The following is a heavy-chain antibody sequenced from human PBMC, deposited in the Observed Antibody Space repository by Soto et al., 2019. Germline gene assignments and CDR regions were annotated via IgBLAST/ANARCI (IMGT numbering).Heavy chain of an antibody. J-gene: IGHJ3*02. CDR1: GYSFISYW. CDR3: ARIIGYCRNNDCSWTFDI. D-gene: IGHD2-2*03. CDR2: SYPGDSTS. Sequence: PGESLKISGKTSGYSFISYWVAWVRQKPGKGLEWMGTSYPGDSTSTYSPSFQGQVTISVDKSISTAYLHLSGLKASDTAMYFCARIIGYCRNNDCSWTFDIWGQGTMVTVSS. V-gene: IGHV5-51*01.